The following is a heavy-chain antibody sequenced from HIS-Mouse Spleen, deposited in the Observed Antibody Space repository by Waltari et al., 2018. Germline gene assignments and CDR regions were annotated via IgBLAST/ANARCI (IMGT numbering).Heavy chain of an antibody. CDR3: AREIPYSSSWYDWYFDL. V-gene: IGHV4-39*07. CDR2: IYYRGST. J-gene: IGHJ2*01. CDR1: GGSISSSSYY. D-gene: IGHD6-13*01. Sequence: QLQLQESGPGLVKPSETLSLTCTVSGGSISSSSYYWVRIRQPPGKGLEWIGSIYYRGSTYYNPSLKSRVTISVDTSKNQFSLKLSSVTAADTAVYYCAREIPYSSSWYDWYFDLWGRGTLVTVSS.